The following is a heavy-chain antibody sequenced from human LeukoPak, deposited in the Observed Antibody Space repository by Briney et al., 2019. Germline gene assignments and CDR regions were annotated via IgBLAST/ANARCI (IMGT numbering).Heavy chain of an antibody. CDR1: GYTFTNYA. J-gene: IGHJ3*02. Sequence: ASVKVSCKASGYTFTNYAMNWVRQAPGQGLEWVGWIHPSTGNPTYAQGFTGRFVFSLDTSVSTAYLQISSLKAEDTAVYYCARGSGQWPLDDAFDIWGQGTMVTVSS. CDR3: ARGSGQWPLDDAFDI. V-gene: IGHV7-4-1*02. CDR2: IHPSTGNP. D-gene: IGHD6-19*01.